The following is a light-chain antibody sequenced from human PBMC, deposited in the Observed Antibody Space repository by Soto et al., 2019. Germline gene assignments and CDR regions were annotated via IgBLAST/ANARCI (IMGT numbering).Light chain of an antibody. Sequence: ETVLTQSPATLSLSPGEVATLSCRASESVGSFLAWYRQKPGQAPRLLIFDESNRATGIPVRFSGSGSGTNLNLTISRLEPEDFAVYYCQKRSSWPPTCGQGTRLEIK. V-gene: IGKV3-11*01. J-gene: IGKJ5*01. CDR1: ESVGSF. CDR2: DES. CDR3: QKRSSWPPT.